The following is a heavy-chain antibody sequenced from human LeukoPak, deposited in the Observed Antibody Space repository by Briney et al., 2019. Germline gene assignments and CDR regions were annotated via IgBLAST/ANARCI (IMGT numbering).Heavy chain of an antibody. Sequence: TGGSLRLSCAASGFTFSTYAMSWVRQIPGKGLEWVSAISGSDDGTYYADSVKGRFTISRDNSRNTLYLQMNTLRAEVTAVYFCAKSPVSSRRGSFCYPFDYWGQGNLVTVSS. D-gene: IGHD2-15*01. CDR3: AKSPVSSRRGSFCYPFDY. CDR2: ISGSDDGT. V-gene: IGHV3-23*01. CDR1: GFTFSTYA. J-gene: IGHJ4*02.